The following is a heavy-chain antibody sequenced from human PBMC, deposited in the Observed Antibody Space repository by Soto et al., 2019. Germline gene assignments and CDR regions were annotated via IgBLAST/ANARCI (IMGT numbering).Heavy chain of an antibody. J-gene: IGHJ4*02. V-gene: IGHV4-31*02. CDR3: ALALGPTTGLDY. CDR2: IFNSGTT. Sequence: QVQLQESGPGLVKPSQTLSLTCSVSGASTVSHYHWTWIRQPPGKGLEWMGYIFNSGTTFYNPSLSSRLSISMDTSGNHFSLELRSVTAADTAVYDCALALGPTTGLDYWGQGTLVTVSS. CDR1: GASTVSHYH. D-gene: IGHD6-19*01.